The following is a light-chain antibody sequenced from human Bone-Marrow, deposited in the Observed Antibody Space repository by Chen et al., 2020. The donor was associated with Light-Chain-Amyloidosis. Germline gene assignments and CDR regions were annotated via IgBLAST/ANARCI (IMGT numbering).Light chain of an antibody. CDR3: SSYTITNTLV. V-gene: IGLV2-14*01. CDR1: SSDVGGDNH. Sequence: SALTQPASVSGSPGQSITISCTGTSSDVGGDNHVSWYQQHPDKAPKLMIYEVTSRPSWGPDRFSGSKSDNTASLTISGLQTEDEADYFCSSYTITNTLVFGSGTRVTVL. J-gene: IGLJ1*01. CDR2: EVT.